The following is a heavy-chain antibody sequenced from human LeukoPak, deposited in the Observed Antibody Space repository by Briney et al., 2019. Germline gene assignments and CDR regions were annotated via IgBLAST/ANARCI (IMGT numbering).Heavy chain of an antibody. CDR1: GFTFRSHA. CDR2: IYENGGAT. D-gene: IGHD2-21*01. Sequence: GGSLRLSCVGSGFTFRSHAMSWVRQAPEKGLEFVSGIYENGGATYYADSVKGRFSISRDNSKNTLYLQMDSLRGEDTAVYYCAKDFRIGYSAHFDYWGQGALVTVSS. CDR3: AKDFRIGYSAHFDY. V-gene: IGHV3-23*01. J-gene: IGHJ4*02.